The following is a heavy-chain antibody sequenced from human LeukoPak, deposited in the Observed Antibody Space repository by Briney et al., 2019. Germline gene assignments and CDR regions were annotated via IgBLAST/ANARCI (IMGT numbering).Heavy chain of an antibody. CDR1: GFTFSSYG. CDR3: ARERANSSGFDY. V-gene: IGHV3-30*02. Sequence: GGSLRLSCAASGFTFSSYGMHWVRQAPGKGLEWVAFIRYDGSNKYYADSVKGRFTISRDNSKNTLYLQMNSLRAEDTAVYYCARERANSSGFDYWGQGTLVTVSS. J-gene: IGHJ4*02. CDR2: IRYDGSNK. D-gene: IGHD6-19*01.